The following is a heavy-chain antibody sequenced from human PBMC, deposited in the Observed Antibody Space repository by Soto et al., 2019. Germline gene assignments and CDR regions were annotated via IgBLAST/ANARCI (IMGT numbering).Heavy chain of an antibody. D-gene: IGHD2-15*01. Sequence: QVQLVESGGGVVQPGKSLRLSCAASGFTFSTYGMHWVRQAPGKGLECLALISYDESHTYYSHSVNGRFTISRDNSKNTVYLQMNSLKPEDTASYYGAKDRPEGFVVVVAATREFWGQGTLVPVSS. CDR2: ISYDESHT. CDR3: AKDRPEGFVVVVAATREF. CDR1: GFTFSTYG. J-gene: IGHJ4*02. V-gene: IGHV3-30*18.